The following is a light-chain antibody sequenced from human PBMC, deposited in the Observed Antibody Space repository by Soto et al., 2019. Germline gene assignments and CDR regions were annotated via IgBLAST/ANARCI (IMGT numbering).Light chain of an antibody. CDR2: GAS. CDR1: QSVSTNS. V-gene: IGKV3-20*01. J-gene: IGKJ4*01. CDR3: QQYGSSVLT. Sequence: EIVLTQSPDTLSLSPGERATLSCRASQSVSTNSLAWYQQKPGQAPRPLIYGASSRVTGNPDRFSGSGSGTDFTLFISRLEPEDFAVYYCQQYGSSVLTFGGGTKVEIK.